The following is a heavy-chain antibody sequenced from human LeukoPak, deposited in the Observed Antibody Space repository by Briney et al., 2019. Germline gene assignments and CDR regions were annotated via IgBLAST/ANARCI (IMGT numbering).Heavy chain of an antibody. V-gene: IGHV4-59*01. D-gene: IGHD1-26*01. CDR1: GDSFSNYY. CDR3: ARGPSGSYSRWFDY. CDR2: VYYSGST. Sequence: SETLSLTCSVSGDSFSNYYWTWIRQPPGKGLEWIGYVYYSGSTNYKPSLKSRLSISVDTSKNEFSLKLSSVTPADTAVYYCARGPSGSYSRWFDYWGQGTLVTVSS. J-gene: IGHJ4*02.